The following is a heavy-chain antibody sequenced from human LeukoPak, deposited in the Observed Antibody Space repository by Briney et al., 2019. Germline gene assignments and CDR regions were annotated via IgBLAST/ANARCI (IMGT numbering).Heavy chain of an antibody. CDR3: ARARPRIAAAWWY. CDR2: MNPNSGNT. D-gene: IGHD6-13*01. V-gene: IGHV1-8*01. Sequence: GASVKVSCKASGYTFTSYDINWVRQATGQGLEWMGWMNPNSGNTGYAQKFQGRVTMTRNTSISTAYMELSSLRSEDTAVYYCARARPRIAAAWWYWGQETLVTVSS. J-gene: IGHJ4*02. CDR1: GYTFTSYD.